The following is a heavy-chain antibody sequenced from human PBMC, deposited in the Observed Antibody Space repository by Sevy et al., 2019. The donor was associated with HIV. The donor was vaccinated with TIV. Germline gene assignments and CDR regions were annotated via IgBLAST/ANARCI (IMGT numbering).Heavy chain of an antibody. J-gene: IGHJ4*02. CDR2: MNPNNGNT. V-gene: IGHV1-8*01. CDR3: ARSLRRIKPVLEGGSYDS. D-gene: IGHD1-26*01. Sequence: ASVKVSCETSGYTFSSYDINWVRQAPGQGLEWMGWMNPNNGNTAYAPKFQGRITMISNTSISTAYIGLSSLRSEDTAVYYCARSLRRIKPVLEGGSYDSWGQGTLLTVSS. CDR1: GYTFSSYD.